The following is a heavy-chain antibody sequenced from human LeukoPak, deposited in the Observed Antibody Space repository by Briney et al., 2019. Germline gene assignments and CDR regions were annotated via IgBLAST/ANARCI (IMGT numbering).Heavy chain of an antibody. Sequence: QPGGSLRLSCAASGFTVSSNYMSWVRQAPGKGLEWVSVIYAGGSTYYADSVKGRFTISRDNSKNTLYLQMNSLRAEDTAVYYCARTPRYGDYEFDYWGQGTLVTVSS. CDR2: IYAGGST. V-gene: IGHV3-53*01. D-gene: IGHD4-17*01. CDR3: ARTPRYGDYEFDY. J-gene: IGHJ4*02. CDR1: GFTVSSNY.